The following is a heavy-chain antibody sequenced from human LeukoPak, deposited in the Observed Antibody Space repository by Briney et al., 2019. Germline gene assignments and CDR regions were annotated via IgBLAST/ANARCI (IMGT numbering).Heavy chain of an antibody. D-gene: IGHD3-3*01. J-gene: IGHJ3*02. CDR3: ARSHDVLRFLEWSPTDAFDI. Sequence: GASVKVSCKASGYTFTSYGISWVRQAPGQGLGWMGWISAYNGNTNYAQKLQGRVTMTTDTSTSTAYMELRSLRSDDTAVYYCARSHDVLRFLEWSPTDAFDIWGQGTMVTVSS. CDR1: GYTFTSYG. V-gene: IGHV1-18*01. CDR2: ISAYNGNT.